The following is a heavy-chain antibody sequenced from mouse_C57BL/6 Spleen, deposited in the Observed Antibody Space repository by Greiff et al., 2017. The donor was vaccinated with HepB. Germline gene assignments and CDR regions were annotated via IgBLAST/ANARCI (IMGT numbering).Heavy chain of an antibody. CDR1: GFSLTSYG. Sequence: VHLVESGPGLVQPSQSLSITCTVSGFSLTSYGVHWVRQSPGKGLEWLGVIWRGGSTDYNAAFMSRLSITKDNSKSQVFFKMNSLQADDTAIYYCAKSDYYGSSPFAYWGQGTLVTVSA. J-gene: IGHJ3*01. CDR3: AKSDYYGSSPFAY. V-gene: IGHV2-5*01. CDR2: IWRGGST. D-gene: IGHD1-1*01.